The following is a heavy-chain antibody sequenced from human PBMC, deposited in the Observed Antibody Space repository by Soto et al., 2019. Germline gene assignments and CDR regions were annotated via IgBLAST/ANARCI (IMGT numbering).Heavy chain of an antibody. Sequence: QLQLQESGPGLVKPSETLSLTCTVSGGSISSSSYFWGWIRQPPGKGLGWIGSIYYSGSTYYNPSLKSRVTLSVDTSKNQFSLKLSSVTAADTAVYYCVRHPSLFWFDHWGQGTLVTV. CDR1: GGSISSSSYF. CDR3: VRHPSLFWFDH. J-gene: IGHJ5*02. CDR2: IYYSGST. V-gene: IGHV4-39*01.